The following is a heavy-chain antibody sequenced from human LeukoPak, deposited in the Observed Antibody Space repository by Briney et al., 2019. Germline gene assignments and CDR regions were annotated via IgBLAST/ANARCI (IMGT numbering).Heavy chain of an antibody. D-gene: IGHD2-2*01. CDR3: ATTLFDIVVVPAAPFDY. V-gene: IGHV3-74*03. Sequence: GGSLRLSCVGSGFTFSNFWMHWVRQAPGKGPVWVSRISNNGITTTDADSVKGRFTISRDNAKNSLYLQMNSLRAEDTAVYYCATTLFDIVVVPAAPFDYWGQGTLVTVSS. CDR2: ISNNGITT. CDR1: GFTFSNFW. J-gene: IGHJ4*02.